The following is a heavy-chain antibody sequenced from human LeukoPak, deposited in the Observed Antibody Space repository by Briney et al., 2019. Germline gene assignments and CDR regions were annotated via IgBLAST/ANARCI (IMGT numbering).Heavy chain of an antibody. CDR1: GGSNRLYY. Sequence: SETLSLTLTVPGGSNRLYYWSRIRQPPGKGLEWIGYIYYSGSTNYNLSLKSRVTISVDTFKNQFSLNLSSVTAADTAVYYCARQRGVTRAFDIWGQGTVVTVSS. CDR2: IYYSGST. CDR3: ARQRGVTRAFDI. V-gene: IGHV4-59*08. J-gene: IGHJ3*02. D-gene: IGHD3-10*01.